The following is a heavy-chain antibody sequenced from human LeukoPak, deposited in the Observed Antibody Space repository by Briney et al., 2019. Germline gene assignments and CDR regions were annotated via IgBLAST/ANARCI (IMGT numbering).Heavy chain of an antibody. CDR1: GYTFTGYY. D-gene: IGHD3-9*01. CDR3: AREQLVLRYFDWLLSRGGLIL. J-gene: IGHJ4*02. Sequence: VSVKVSCKASGYTFTGYYMHWVRQAPGQGLEWMGRINPNSGGTNYAQKFQGRVTMTRDTSISTAYMELSRLRSDDTAVYYCAREQLVLRYFDWLLSRGGLILWGQGTLVTVSS. V-gene: IGHV1-2*06. CDR2: INPNSGGT.